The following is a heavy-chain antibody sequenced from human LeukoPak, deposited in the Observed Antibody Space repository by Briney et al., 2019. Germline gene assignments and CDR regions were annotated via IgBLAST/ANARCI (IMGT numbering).Heavy chain of an antibody. V-gene: IGHV3-48*01. CDR2: ISSSSSTI. J-gene: IGHJ4*02. CDR3: ARDLMGDYYFDY. Sequence: PGGSLRLSCVASGFTFSSYSMNWVRQAPGKGQDWVSYISSSSSTIYYADSVKGRFTISRDNAKNSLYLQMNSLRAEDTAVYYCARDLMGDYYFDYWGQGTLVTVSS. D-gene: IGHD2-8*01. CDR1: GFTFSSYS.